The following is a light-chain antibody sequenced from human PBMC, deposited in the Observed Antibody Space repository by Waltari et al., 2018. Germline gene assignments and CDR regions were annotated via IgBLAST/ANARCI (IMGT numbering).Light chain of an antibody. V-gene: IGKV3-20*01. J-gene: IGKJ1*01. Sequence: IVLTQSPGTLSSSPGESATLSCRASQSVSSSYLAWYQQNPGQAPRLLIYGASSRATGIPDRFSGSGSGTDFTLTISRLEPEDFAVYYCQQYGSSPQTFGQGTKVEIK. CDR1: QSVSSSY. CDR2: GAS. CDR3: QQYGSSPQT.